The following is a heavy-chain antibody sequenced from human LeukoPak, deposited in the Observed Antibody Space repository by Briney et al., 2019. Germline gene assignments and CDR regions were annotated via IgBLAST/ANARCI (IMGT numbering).Heavy chain of an antibody. CDR2: INPNSGGT. D-gene: IGHD5-24*01. J-gene: IGHJ4*02. V-gene: IGHV1-2*02. CDR1: GYTFTGYY. Sequence: ASVKVSCKASGYTFTGYYMHWVRQAPGQGLEWMGWINPNSGGTNYAQKFQGRVTMTRDTSISTAYMELSRLRSDDTAVYYCARDPQRLGYSDYWGQGTLVTVSS. CDR3: ARDPQRLGYSDY.